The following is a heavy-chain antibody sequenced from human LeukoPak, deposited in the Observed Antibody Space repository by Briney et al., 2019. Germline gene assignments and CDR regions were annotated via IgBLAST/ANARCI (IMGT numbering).Heavy chain of an antibody. CDR2: IRYEVSNK. V-gene: IGHV3-30*02. D-gene: IGHD1-26*01. J-gene: IGHJ3*02. CDR1: GFTFSNYG. CDR3: AKKTIVGATVDAFDI. Sequence: LSGGSLSLSCAASGFTFSNYGMDSVRQAAGKGLEWVASIRYEVSNKYYAQCVKGGFTISRDNSKNTLYLQMNSLRAEDTAVYYCAKKTIVGATVDAFDIWGQGTMVTVSS.